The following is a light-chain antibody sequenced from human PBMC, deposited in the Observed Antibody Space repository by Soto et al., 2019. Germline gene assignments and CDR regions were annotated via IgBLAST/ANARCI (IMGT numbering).Light chain of an antibody. Sequence: DIVMTQSPLSLPVTPGEPASISCRSSQSLLHSDGYNYLDWYLQKPGQSPQLLIYLCSNRASGVPDRFSGSGSGTDFTLKISRVEAEDVGVYCCMQALQTPYTFGQGTRLEIK. CDR3: MQALQTPYT. V-gene: IGKV2-28*01. CDR2: LCS. J-gene: IGKJ5*01. CDR1: QSLLHSDGYNY.